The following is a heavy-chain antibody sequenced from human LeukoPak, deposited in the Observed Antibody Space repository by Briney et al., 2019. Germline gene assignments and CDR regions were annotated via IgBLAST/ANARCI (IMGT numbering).Heavy chain of an antibody. V-gene: IGHV3-48*02. CDR3: ARVLGGGWWFDP. Sequence: PGGSQSLFCAASGFTFSSYSMNWVRQAPGKGLEWLSYISGSGGAIYYADSVKGRFIISRDNAKNSLYLQMNSLRDEDTAVYYCARVLGGGWWFDPWGHGSPVTVSS. CDR1: GFTFSSYS. D-gene: IGHD3-16*01. CDR2: ISGSGGAI. J-gene: IGHJ5*02.